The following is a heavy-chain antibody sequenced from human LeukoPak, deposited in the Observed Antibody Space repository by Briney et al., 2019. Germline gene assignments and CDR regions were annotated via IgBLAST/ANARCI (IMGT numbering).Heavy chain of an antibody. CDR1: GFIFSTYA. J-gene: IGHJ3*02. CDR2: ISFDGSNK. D-gene: IGHD6-19*01. CDR3: ARDPAVAGDDAFDI. V-gene: IGHV3-30-3*01. Sequence: PGGSLRLSCATSGFIFSTYAMHWVRQAPGKGLEWLAGISFDGSNKYYADSVKGRFIISRDNSKDTLYLQMDSLRGGDTAVYFCARDPAVAGDDAFDIWGQGTMVAVSS.